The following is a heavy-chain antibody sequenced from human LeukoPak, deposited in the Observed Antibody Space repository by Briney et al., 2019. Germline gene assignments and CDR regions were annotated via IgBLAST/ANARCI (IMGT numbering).Heavy chain of an antibody. CDR3: ARNPYSASYGNNYYYYMDV. V-gene: IGHV3-21*01. Sequence: GGSLRLSCEASEFTFSNYNMNWVRQAPGQRLEWVSSITSSSTYVFYADSVKGRFTISRDNAQNSLYLQMNSLRAEDTAVYYCARNPYSASYGNNYYYYMDVWGKGTTVTISS. CDR1: EFTFSNYN. D-gene: IGHD5-12*01. J-gene: IGHJ6*03. CDR2: ITSSSTYV.